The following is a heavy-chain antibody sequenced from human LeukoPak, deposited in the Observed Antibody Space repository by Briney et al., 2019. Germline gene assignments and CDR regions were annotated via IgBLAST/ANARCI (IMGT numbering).Heavy chain of an antibody. Sequence: ASVKVSCKASGYTFTGYYMHWVRQAPGQGLEWMGWINPNSGGTNYAQKFQGRVTMTRDTSTSTVYMELSSLRSEDTAVYYCARGHEYSSSWYSKYYYYYMDVWGKGTTVTVSS. CDR3: ARGHEYSSSWYSKYYYYYMDV. CDR2: INPNSGGT. D-gene: IGHD6-13*01. V-gene: IGHV1-2*02. J-gene: IGHJ6*03. CDR1: GYTFTGYY.